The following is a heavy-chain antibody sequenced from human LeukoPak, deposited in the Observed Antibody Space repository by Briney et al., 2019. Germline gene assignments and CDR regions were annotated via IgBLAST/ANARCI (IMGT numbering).Heavy chain of an antibody. D-gene: IGHD3-22*01. CDR3: ARGSGYNIPTFFDY. V-gene: IGHV4-34*01. CDR1: GESLSGYY. J-gene: IGHJ4*02. Sequence: SETLSLTCAVHGESLSGYYCNWIRQPPGKGLEWIGETNPGGSANYNPSLKSRVTISVDTSKNQFSLKLSSVTAADTAVYYCARGSGYNIPTFFDYWGQGTLVTVSS. CDR2: TNPGGSA.